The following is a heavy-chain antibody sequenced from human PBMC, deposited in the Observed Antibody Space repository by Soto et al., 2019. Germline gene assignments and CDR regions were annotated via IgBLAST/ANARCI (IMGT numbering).Heavy chain of an antibody. CDR3: TRDMFPEPAAPRGRFDP. V-gene: IGHV1-69*04. J-gene: IGHJ5*02. CDR1: GGTFSSYT. CDR2: IIPILGIA. Sequence: ASVKVSCKASGGTFSSYTISWVRQAPGQGLEWMGRIIPILGIANYAQKFQGRVTITADKSTSTAYMELSSLRSEDTAVYYCTRDMFPEPAAPRGRFDPWGQGTLVTVSS. D-gene: IGHD2-2*01.